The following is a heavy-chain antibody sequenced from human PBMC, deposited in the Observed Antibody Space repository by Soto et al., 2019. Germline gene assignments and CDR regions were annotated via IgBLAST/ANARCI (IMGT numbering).Heavy chain of an antibody. CDR1: GYTFTGYY. V-gene: IGHV1-2*02. CDR3: ARHSGHDYVFDY. CDR2: INPNNGDT. Sequence: ASVKVSCKASGYTFTGYYIHWVRQAPGQGLEWMGWINPNNGDTHFAQKFHGRVSMTRDTSTSTAYMELSSLRFDDTAVYYCARHSGHDYVFDYWGQGTLVTVSS. J-gene: IGHJ4*02. D-gene: IGHD5-12*01.